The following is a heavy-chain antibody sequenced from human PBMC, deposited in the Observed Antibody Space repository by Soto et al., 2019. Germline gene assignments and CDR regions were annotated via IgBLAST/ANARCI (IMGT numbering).Heavy chain of an antibody. J-gene: IGHJ4*02. CDR2: INTKNGNT. D-gene: IGHD6-19*01. CDR3: ARDQAPYSTGLYY. V-gene: IGHV1-18*01. CDR1: GYTFTSYG. Sequence: QIYLVQSGAEVKKPGASVKVSCKASGYTFTSYGIIWVRQAPGQGLEWMGWINTKNGNTHYAQKLQGRVTMTTATSTTTAYMELRSLRTDDTDVYFCARDQAPYSTGLYYWGQGTLVTVSS.